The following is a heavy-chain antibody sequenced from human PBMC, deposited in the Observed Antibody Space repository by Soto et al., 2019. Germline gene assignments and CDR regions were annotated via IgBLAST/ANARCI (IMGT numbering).Heavy chain of an antibody. CDR2: INAGNGDT. V-gene: IGHV1-3*01. CDR3: ARDMRSMIRGALPEEFDY. J-gene: IGHJ4*02. Sequence: QVQLVQSGDEVKKPGASVKVSCKASGYTFTSYAMHWVRQAPGQRLEWMGWINAGNGDTKYSQNFQGRITITRDTSASTAYMEMSSLGSEDTAVYYCARDMRSMIRGALPEEFDYWGQGTLVTVSS. D-gene: IGHD3-10*01. CDR1: GYTFTSYA.